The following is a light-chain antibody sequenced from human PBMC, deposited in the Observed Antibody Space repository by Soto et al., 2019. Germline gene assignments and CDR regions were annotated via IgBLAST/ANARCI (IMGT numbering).Light chain of an antibody. CDR3: QQYDSSPPGFT. Sequence: EVVLTQSPDTLSLFPGERATLSCRASQRVSSTYFAWYRQKPGQPPRLLIYGAANRATGVPDRFSGSGSGTDFTLTISRLEPEDFAVYYCQQYDSSPPGFTFGPGTTVEVK. J-gene: IGKJ3*01. V-gene: IGKV3-20*01. CDR1: QRVSSTY. CDR2: GAA.